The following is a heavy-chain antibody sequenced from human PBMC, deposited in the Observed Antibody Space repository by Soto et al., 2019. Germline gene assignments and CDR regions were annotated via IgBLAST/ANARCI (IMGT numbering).Heavy chain of an antibody. D-gene: IGHD2-21*02. Sequence: SETLSLTCTVSGGSISSYYWSWIRQPPGKGLEWIGYIYYSGSTNYNPSLKSRVTISVDTSKNQFSLKLSSVTAADTAVYYCARSAIVVVTPNWFDPWGQGTLVTVS. CDR2: IYYSGST. CDR1: GGSISSYY. J-gene: IGHJ5*02. CDR3: ARSAIVVVTPNWFDP. V-gene: IGHV4-59*01.